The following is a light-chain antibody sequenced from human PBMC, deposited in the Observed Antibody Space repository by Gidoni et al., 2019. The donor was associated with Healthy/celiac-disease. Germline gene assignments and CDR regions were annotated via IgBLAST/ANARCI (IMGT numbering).Light chain of an antibody. CDR2: GAS. J-gene: IGKJ1*01. CDR3: QQYGSSLWT. V-gene: IGKV3-20*01. Sequence: EIVLTQSPGTLSLSPGERATLSCRANQSVSSSYLAWYQQKPGQARRLLIYGASSRATGIPDRFSGSGSGTDFTLTISRLEPEDFAVYYCQQYGSSLWTFGQGTKVEIK. CDR1: QSVSSSY.